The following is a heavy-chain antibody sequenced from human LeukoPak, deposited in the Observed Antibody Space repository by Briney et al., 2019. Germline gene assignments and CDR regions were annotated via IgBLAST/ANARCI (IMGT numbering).Heavy chain of an antibody. D-gene: IGHD5-24*01. CDR3: AREGGYNPYYFDY. Sequence: GGSLRLSCAASGLTVSSNYMSWVRQAPGKGLEWVSVIYSGSSTYYADSVKGRFTISRDNSKNTLYLQMNSLRAEDTAVYYCAREGGYNPYYFDYWGQGTLVTVSS. CDR2: IYSGSST. V-gene: IGHV3-66*01. CDR1: GLTVSSNY. J-gene: IGHJ4*02.